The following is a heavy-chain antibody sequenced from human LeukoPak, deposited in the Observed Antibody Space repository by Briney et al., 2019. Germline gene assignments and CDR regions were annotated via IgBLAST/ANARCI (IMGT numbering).Heavy chain of an antibody. V-gene: IGHV4-59*01. J-gene: IGHJ6*04. CDR3: ARSEEDYDILTGYYLASGMDV. CDR1: GGSISSYY. Sequence: SETLSLTCTVSGGSISSYYWSWIRQPPGKGLEWIGYIYYSGSTNYNPSLQSRVTISVDTSKNQFSLKLSSVTAADTAVYYCARSEEDYDILTGYYLASGMDVWGKGTTVTVSS. D-gene: IGHD3-9*01. CDR2: IYYSGST.